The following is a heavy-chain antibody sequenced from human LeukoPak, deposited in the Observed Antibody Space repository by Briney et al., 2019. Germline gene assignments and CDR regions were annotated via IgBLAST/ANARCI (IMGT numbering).Heavy chain of an antibody. CDR1: GFTFGAFG. CDR3: ARENGCGGDCYYFDY. V-gene: IGHV3-20*04. J-gene: IGHJ4*02. Sequence: GGSLRLSCAASGFTFGAFGMSWVRQAPGKGLEWVSGINWNGGTTAYADSVKGRFTISRDNAKNSLYLQMNSLRAEDTALYYFARENGCGGDCYYFDYWGQGTLVTVSS. D-gene: IGHD2-21*01. CDR2: INWNGGTT.